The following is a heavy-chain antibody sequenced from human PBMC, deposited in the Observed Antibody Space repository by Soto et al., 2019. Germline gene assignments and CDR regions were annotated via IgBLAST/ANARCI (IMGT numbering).Heavy chain of an antibody. J-gene: IGHJ4*02. CDR1: GGSVSSGSYY. V-gene: IGHV4-61*01. Sequence: SETLSLTCTVSGGSVSSGSYYWSWIRQPPGKGLEWIGYIYYSGSTNYNPSLKSRVTISVDTSKNQFSLKLSSVTAADTAVYYCASGEYPYYFDYWGQGTLVTVSS. CDR3: ASGEYPYYFDY. CDR2: IYYSGST. D-gene: IGHD2-2*01.